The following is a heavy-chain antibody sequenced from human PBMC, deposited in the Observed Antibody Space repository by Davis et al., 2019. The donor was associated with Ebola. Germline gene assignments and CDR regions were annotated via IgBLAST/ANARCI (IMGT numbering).Heavy chain of an antibody. CDR2: MNPNSGNT. V-gene: IGHV1-8*01. D-gene: IGHD3-22*01. J-gene: IGHJ4*02. Sequence: ASVKVSCKASGYTFTSYDINWVRQATGQGLEWMGWMNPNSGNTGYAQKFQGRVTMTRNTSISPAYMELSGLRSEDTAVYYFARGPYYYDSSGYYIYYFDYWGQGNLVTVSS. CDR3: ARGPYYYDSSGYYIYYFDY. CDR1: GYTFTSYD.